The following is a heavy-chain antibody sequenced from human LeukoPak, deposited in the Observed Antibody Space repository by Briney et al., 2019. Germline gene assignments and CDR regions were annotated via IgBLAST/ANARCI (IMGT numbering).Heavy chain of an antibody. CDR1: GFTFSSYS. D-gene: IGHD6-6*01. Sequence: PGGSLRLSCAASGFTFSSYSMNWVRQAPGKGLEWVSSIGSSSSYIYYADSAKGRFTISRDNAKNSLYLQMNSLRAEDTAVYYCARTSIASDYWGQGTLVTVSS. V-gene: IGHV3-21*01. CDR2: IGSSSSYI. CDR3: ARTSIASDY. J-gene: IGHJ4*02.